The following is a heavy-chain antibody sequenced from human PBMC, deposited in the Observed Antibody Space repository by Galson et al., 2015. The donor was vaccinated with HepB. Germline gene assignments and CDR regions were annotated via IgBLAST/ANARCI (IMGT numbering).Heavy chain of an antibody. D-gene: IGHD4-17*01. CDR3: AKSTVTNGYNWFDP. V-gene: IGHV3-23*01. Sequence: SLRLSCAASGFTFSNYAMSWVRQAPGKGLEWVSAISGTGGNTYYADSVKGRFTISRDNSKNTLFLQMNSLRAEDTAVYYCAKSTVTNGYNWFDPWGQGTLVTASS. CDR2: ISGTGGNT. CDR1: GFTFSNYA. J-gene: IGHJ5*02.